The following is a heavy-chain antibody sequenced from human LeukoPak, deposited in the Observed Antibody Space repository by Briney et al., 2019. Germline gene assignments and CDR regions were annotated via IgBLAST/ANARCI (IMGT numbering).Heavy chain of an antibody. CDR2: ISAYNGNT. CDR3: ARPQEEDGYNYNWAFDY. D-gene: IGHD5-24*01. V-gene: IGHV1-18*04. CDR1: GYIFIGYY. Sequence: ASVKVSCKTSGYIFIGYYMHWVRQAPGQGLEWMGWISAYNGNTNYAQELRGRVTMTTDTSTTTAYMELRSLRSDDTAVYYCARPQEEDGYNYNWAFDYWGQGTLVTVSS. J-gene: IGHJ4*02.